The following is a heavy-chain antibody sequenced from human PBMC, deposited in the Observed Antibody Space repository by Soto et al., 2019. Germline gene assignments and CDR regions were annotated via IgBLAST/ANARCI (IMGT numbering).Heavy chain of an antibody. CDR1: GYTLTELS. Sequence: QVPLVQSGAEVKKPGASVKVSCKVSGYTLTELSMHWVRQAPGKGLEWMGGFDPEDGETIYAQKFQGRVTMTEDTSTDTAYMELSSLRSEDTAVYYCATDHRPLSEYQLLIRAFDIWGQGTMVTVSS. V-gene: IGHV1-24*01. CDR2: FDPEDGET. CDR3: ATDHRPLSEYQLLIRAFDI. J-gene: IGHJ3*02. D-gene: IGHD2-2*01.